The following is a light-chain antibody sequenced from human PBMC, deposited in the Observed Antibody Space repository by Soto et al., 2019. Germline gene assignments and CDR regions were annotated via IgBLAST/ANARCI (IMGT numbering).Light chain of an antibody. V-gene: IGKV2-28*01. CDR1: QSLLHSNGYNY. CDR2: LGS. CDR3: MQALQTPLT. Sequence: DIVMTQSPLSLPVTPGEPASISCRSSQSLLHSNGYNYFGWYLQKPGQSPQLLIYLGSSRASGVPDRFNGSGSGTDFTLKISRVEAEDVGVYYCMQALQTPLTFGQGTRLEIK. J-gene: IGKJ5*01.